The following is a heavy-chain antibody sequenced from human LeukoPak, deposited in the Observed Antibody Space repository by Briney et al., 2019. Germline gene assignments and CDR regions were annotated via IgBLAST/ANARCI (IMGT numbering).Heavy chain of an antibody. CDR1: GGSFSGYY. CDR3: AIGRYYFDSSGHFY. Sequence: PSETLSLTCAVDGGSFSGYYWHWIRQPPGTGLEWIGEIDYFGSTTYNPSLKSRVTISVDTSKNQFSLKLPSVTAADTAVYYCAIGRYYFDSSGHFYWGQGTLVTVSS. CDR2: IDYFGST. J-gene: IGHJ4*02. V-gene: IGHV4-34*01. D-gene: IGHD3-22*01.